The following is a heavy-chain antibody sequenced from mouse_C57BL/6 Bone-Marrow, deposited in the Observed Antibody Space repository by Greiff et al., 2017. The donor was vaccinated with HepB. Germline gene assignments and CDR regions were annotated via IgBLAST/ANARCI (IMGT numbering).Heavy chain of an antibody. CDR1: GYTFTSYW. D-gene: IGHD2-14*01. CDR3: ARERVRRDYYAMDY. Sequence: QVQLQQPGAELVMPGASVKLSCKASGYTFTSYWMHWVKQRPGQGLEWIGEIDPSDSYTNYNQKFKGKSTLTVDKSSSTAYMQLSSLTSEDSAVYYCARERVRRDYYAMDYWGQGTSVTVSS. J-gene: IGHJ4*01. CDR2: IDPSDSYT. V-gene: IGHV1-69*01.